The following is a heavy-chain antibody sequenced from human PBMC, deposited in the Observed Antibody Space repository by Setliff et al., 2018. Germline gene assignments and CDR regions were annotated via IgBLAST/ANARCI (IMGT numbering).Heavy chain of an antibody. CDR3: VRDVSRWLQFLGPFDQ. J-gene: IGHJ4*02. Sequence: GSLRLSCAASGFTFDVYDLNWVRQAPGKGLEWVSSINWNGDRTGYADSVKGRFTISRDNAKNSLYLQMNRLRAEDTALYYCVRDVSRWLQFLGPFDQWGQGTLVTVSS. CDR2: INWNGDRT. V-gene: IGHV3-20*04. CDR1: GFTFDVYD. D-gene: IGHD5-12*01.